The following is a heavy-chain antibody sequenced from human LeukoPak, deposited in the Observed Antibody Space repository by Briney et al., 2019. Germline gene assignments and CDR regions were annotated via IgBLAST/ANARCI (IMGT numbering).Heavy chain of an antibody. Sequence: ASVKVSCKASGYTFTSYYMHWVRQAPGQGLEWMGIINPSGGSTGYAQKFQGRVTMTRDTSTSTVYMELSSLRSEDTAVYYCARRALRYYFDYWGQGTLVTVSS. J-gene: IGHJ4*02. CDR2: INPSGGST. CDR3: ARRALRYYFDY. V-gene: IGHV1-46*01. CDR1: GYTFTSYY.